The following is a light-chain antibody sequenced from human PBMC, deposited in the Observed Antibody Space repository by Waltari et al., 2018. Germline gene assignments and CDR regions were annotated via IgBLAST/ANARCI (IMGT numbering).Light chain of an antibody. CDR1: SSDVGGYNY. V-gene: IGLV2-8*01. CDR2: EVN. Sequence: QSALTQPPSASGSPGQSVTISCTGTSSDVGGYNYVSWYQQHPGKAPKLMIYEVNKRPSGVPDRFSGSKSGNTACLTVSGLQPEDDADYYCTSYAGNSNTYVFGTGTKVTVL. CDR3: TSYAGNSNTYV. J-gene: IGLJ1*01.